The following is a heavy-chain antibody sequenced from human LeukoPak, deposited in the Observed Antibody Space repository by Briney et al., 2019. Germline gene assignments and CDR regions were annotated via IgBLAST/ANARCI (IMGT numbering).Heavy chain of an antibody. V-gene: IGHV3-23*01. CDR3: AKGSGWGYCSGGSCYFNY. D-gene: IGHD2-15*01. J-gene: IGHJ4*02. CDR2: ISGSGGST. CDR1: GFTFSSYS. Sequence: GGSLSLSCAASGFTFSSYSMNWLRQAPGKGLEWVSAISGSGGSTYYADSVKGRFTISRDNSKNTLYLQMNSLRAEDTAVYYCAKGSGWGYCSGGSCYFNYWGQGTLVTVSS.